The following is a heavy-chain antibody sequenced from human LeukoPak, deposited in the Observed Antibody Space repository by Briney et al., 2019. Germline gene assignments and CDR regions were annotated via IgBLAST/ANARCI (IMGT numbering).Heavy chain of an antibody. CDR1: GYTFTSYY. V-gene: IGHV1-46*01. CDR2: INPSGGST. CDR3: ASLDYGDPDPFDY. D-gene: IGHD4-17*01. J-gene: IGHJ4*02. Sequence: GASVNVSCKASGYTFTSYYMHWVRQAPGQGLEWMGIINPSGGSTSYAQKFQGRVTMTRDTSTSTVYMELSSLRSEDTAVYYCASLDYGDPDPFDYWGQGTLVTVSS.